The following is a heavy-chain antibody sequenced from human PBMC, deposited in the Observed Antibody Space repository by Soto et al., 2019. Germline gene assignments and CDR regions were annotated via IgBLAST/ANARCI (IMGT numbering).Heavy chain of an antibody. V-gene: IGHV4-59*01. J-gene: IGHJ5*02. CDR1: GGSISSYY. Sequence: SETLSLTCTVSGGSISSYYWSWIRQPPGKGLEWIGYIYYSGSTNYNPSLKSRVTISVDTSKNQFSLKLSSVTAADTAVYYCARESRRFNNWFDPRGQGTLVTVSS. CDR2: IYYSGST. CDR3: ARESRRFNNWFDP.